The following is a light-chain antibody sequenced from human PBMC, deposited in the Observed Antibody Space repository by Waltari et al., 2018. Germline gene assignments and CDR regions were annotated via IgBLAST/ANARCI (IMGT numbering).Light chain of an antibody. CDR3: SSYANSNTLL. V-gene: IGLV2-14*03. Sequence: QSALTQSASVSGFPGQSITISCTGSNRDIGGYNFVAWHQQHPGKAPKLMIYDVTNRPSGVSNRFSGSKSGNTASLTISGLQAEDEADYYCSSYANSNTLLFGGGTKLAVL. CDR2: DVT. J-gene: IGLJ2*01. CDR1: NRDIGGYNF.